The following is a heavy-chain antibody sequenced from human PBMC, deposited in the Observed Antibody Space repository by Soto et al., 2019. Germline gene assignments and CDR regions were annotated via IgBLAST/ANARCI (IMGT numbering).Heavy chain of an antibody. J-gene: IGHJ4*02. CDR2: ISSGSGDTA. CDR3: AKADYSYSWAPGDY. Sequence: GGSLRLSCAASGFTFSSYSMSWVRQAPGKGLEWVSSISSGSGDTAYYADSVKGRFTISRDNSKNTLYLQMNSLRVEDTALYYCAKADYSYSWAPGDYWGQGTLVTVSS. D-gene: IGHD6-13*01. CDR1: GFTFSSYS. V-gene: IGHV3-23*01.